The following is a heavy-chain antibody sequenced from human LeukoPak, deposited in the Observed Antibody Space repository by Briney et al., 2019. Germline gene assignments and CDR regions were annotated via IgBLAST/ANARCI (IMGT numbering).Heavy chain of an antibody. CDR1: GSSINTPYY. Sequence: SETLSLTCTVSGSSINTPYYWAWIRQPPGEGLEWIGNIFHGVTTFYNPSLMNRVAISVDTSKNQFSLKLSSVTAADTAVYYCARGRRSGYSYGFYFDYWGQGTLVTVSS. CDR2: IFHGVTT. J-gene: IGHJ4*02. D-gene: IGHD5-18*01. CDR3: ARGRRSGYSYGFYFDY. V-gene: IGHV4-38-2*02.